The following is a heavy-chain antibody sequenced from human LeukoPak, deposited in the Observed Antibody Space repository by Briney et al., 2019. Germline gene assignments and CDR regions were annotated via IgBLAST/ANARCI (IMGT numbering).Heavy chain of an antibody. CDR3: ASSLVRADMVTGIDY. D-gene: IGHD5-18*01. J-gene: IGHJ4*02. V-gene: IGHV4-34*01. CDR1: GGSFSGYY. Sequence: PSETLSLTCAVYGGSFSGYYWIWIRQPPGKGLEWIEEINRSGSTTYNPSLKSRVTISLDTSKNQFSLKLSSVTAADTAVYYCASSLVRADMVTGIDYWGQGTLVTVSS. CDR2: INRSGST.